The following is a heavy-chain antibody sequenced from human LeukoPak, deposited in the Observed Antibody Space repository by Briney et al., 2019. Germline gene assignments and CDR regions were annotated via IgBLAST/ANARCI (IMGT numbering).Heavy chain of an antibody. CDR3: ARGKRRFDY. CDR1: GFNFSDYY. J-gene: IGHJ4*02. V-gene: IGHV3-11*01. Sequence: GSLRLSCAASGFNFSDYYMSWIRRAPGKGLEWVSYISSSGFSTYYAGSVKGRFTISRDNARNSLYLQMNSLAPEDTASYYCARGKRRFDYWGQGTLVSVSS. CDR2: ISSSGFST.